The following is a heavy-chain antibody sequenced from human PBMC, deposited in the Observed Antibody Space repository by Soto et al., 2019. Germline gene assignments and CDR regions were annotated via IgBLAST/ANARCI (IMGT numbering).Heavy chain of an antibody. V-gene: IGHV3-23*01. CDR1: GFTFSSYA. D-gene: IGHD6-6*01. CDR3: AKGEAARPGGFQDY. CDR2: ISGSGGST. Sequence: PGGSLRLSCAASGFTFSSYAMSWVRQAPGKGLEWVSAISGSGGSTYYADSVKGWFTISRDNSKNTLYLQMNSLRAEDTAVYYCAKGEAARPGGFQDYWGKGTLVTVSS. J-gene: IGHJ4*02.